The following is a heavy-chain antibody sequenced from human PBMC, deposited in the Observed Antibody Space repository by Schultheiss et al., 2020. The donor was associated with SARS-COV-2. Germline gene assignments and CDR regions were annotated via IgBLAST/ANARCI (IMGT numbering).Heavy chain of an antibody. D-gene: IGHD2-21*01. J-gene: IGHJ5*02. CDR3: ARGERVALGNWFDP. CDR2: IYTSGIT. V-gene: IGHV4-61*02. CDR1: GGSISSGDYY. Sequence: SETLSLTCTVSGGSISSGDYYWSWIRQPAGKGLEWIGRIYTSGITNYSPSLKSRVTISVDTSKNQFSLKLSSVNAADTAVYYCARGERVALGNWFDPWGQGTLVTVSS.